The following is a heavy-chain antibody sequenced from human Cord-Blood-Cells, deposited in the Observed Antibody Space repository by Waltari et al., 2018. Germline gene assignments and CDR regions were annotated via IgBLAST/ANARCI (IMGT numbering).Heavy chain of an antibody. D-gene: IGHD2-8*01. CDR2: IIPILGTA. V-gene: IGHV1-69*01. CDR1: GGTFSSYA. J-gene: IGHJ3*02. Sequence: QVQLVQSGAEVKKPGSSVKVSCKASGGTFSSYAISWVRQAPGQGLEWMGGIIPILGTANYAQKFQGRVTITADESTSTAYMERSSLRSEDTAVYYCARAENGGGGYDAFDIWGQGTMVTVSS. CDR3: ARAENGGGGYDAFDI.